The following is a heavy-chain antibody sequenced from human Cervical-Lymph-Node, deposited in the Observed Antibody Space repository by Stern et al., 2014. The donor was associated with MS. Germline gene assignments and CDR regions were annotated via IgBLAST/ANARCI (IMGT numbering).Heavy chain of an antibody. V-gene: IGHV1-2*02. CDR3: AENMDV. CDR2: IRPKNGDT. CDR1: GYTFTDYY. J-gene: IGHJ6*02. Sequence: QVQLVQSGAEVKKPGASVTVSCKPSGYTFTDYYIHWLRQAPGQGPEWMGRIRPKNGDTNYAPRVQGRVTMPRDTSISIVSREVTRLRFDDTAVYYCAENMDVGGQGTTVTVSS.